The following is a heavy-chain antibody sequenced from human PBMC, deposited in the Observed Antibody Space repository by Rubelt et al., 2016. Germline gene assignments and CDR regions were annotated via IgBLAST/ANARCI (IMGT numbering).Heavy chain of an antibody. CDR2: ISSSSSYI. V-gene: IGHV3-21*01. J-gene: IGHJ4*02. Sequence: GLEWVSSISSSSSYIYYADSVKGRFTISRDNAKNSLYLQMNSLRAEDTAVYYCAGDRVTTVVTRLDYWGQGTLVTVSS. CDR3: AGDRVTTVVTRLDY. D-gene: IGHD4-23*01.